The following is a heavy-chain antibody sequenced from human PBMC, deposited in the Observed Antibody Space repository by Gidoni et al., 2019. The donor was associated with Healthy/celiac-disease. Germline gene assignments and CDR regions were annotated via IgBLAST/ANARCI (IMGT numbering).Heavy chain of an antibody. CDR3: ARGGVYYYYYMDV. CDR1: GFPFSSYW. V-gene: IGHV3-74*01. CDR2: INSDGSRT. Sequence: EVQLVDSGGGLVHPGGSLRLSCAVSGFPFSSYWMHWVRQAPGKGLVWVSSINSDGSRTSYADSGKSRFTISRDNAKNTLYLQMNSLRAEDTAVYYCARGGVYYYYYMDVWGKGTTVTVSS. J-gene: IGHJ6*03.